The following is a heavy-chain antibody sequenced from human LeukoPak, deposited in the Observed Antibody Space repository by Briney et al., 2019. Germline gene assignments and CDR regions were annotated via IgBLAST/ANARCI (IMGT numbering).Heavy chain of an antibody. CDR1: GLTFTDYY. V-gene: IGHV3-15*01. CDR2: IKRKTDGGTT. D-gene: IGHD7-27*01. J-gene: IGHJ4*02. CDR3: TTGNWGPY. Sequence: GGSLRLSCAASGLTFTDYYMSWVRQAPGKGLEWVGRIKRKTDGGTTDYAAPVKGRFTISRDDSKNTLYLQMNSLKTEDTAVYYCTTGNWGPYWGQGTLVTVSS.